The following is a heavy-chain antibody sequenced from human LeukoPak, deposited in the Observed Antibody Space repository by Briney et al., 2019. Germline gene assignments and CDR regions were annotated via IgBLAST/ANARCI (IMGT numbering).Heavy chain of an antibody. Sequence: PGGSLRLSCAASGFTFGSYAMHWVRQAPGKGLEYVSAISSNGGSTYYANSVKGRFTISRDNSKNTLYLQMGSLRAEDMAVYYCARDQKASDTDVDTAMVDDAFDIWGQGTMVTVSS. CDR3: ARDQKASDTDVDTAMVDDAFDI. J-gene: IGHJ3*02. D-gene: IGHD5-18*01. CDR1: GFTFGSYA. V-gene: IGHV3-64*01. CDR2: ISSNGGST.